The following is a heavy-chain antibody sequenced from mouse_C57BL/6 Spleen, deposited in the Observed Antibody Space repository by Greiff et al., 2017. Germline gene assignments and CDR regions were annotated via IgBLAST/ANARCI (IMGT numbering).Heavy chain of an antibody. Sequence: QVQLQQLGAELVMPGASVKLSCKASGYTFTSYWMHWVKQRPGQGLEWIGEIDPSDSYTNYNQKFKGKSTLTVDKSSSTAYMQLSSLTSEDSAVYYCARGYGNFYAMDYWGQGTSVTVSS. CDR2: IDPSDSYT. CDR1: GYTFTSYW. D-gene: IGHD2-1*01. V-gene: IGHV1-69*01. J-gene: IGHJ4*01. CDR3: ARGYGNFYAMDY.